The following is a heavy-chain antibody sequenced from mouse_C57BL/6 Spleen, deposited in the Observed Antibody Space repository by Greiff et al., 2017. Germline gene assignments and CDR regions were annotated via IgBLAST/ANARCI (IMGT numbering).Heavy chain of an antibody. D-gene: IGHD1-1*01. Sequence: QVQLQQPGAELVKPGASVKLSCKASGYTFTSYWMQWVKQRPGQGLEWIGEIDPSDSYTNYNQKFKGKATLTVDPSSSTAYMQLRSLTSEDSAVYYCARSLLLRRGYYYAMDYWGQGTSVTVSS. CDR2: IDPSDSYT. V-gene: IGHV1-50*01. J-gene: IGHJ4*01. CDR1: GYTFTSYW. CDR3: ARSLLLRRGYYYAMDY.